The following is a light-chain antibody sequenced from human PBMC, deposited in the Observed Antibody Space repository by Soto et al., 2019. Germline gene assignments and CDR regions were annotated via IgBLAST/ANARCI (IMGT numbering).Light chain of an antibody. CDR1: QSVSSN. V-gene: IGKV3-15*01. J-gene: IGKJ1*01. Sequence: EIVMTQSPATLSVSPGERATLSCRASQSVSSNLAWYQQKPGQAPRVLIYGASTRATGIRARFSGSGSGTEFTLTISSLQSEDFAVYYCQQYNNWPRTFGQGTKVEIK. CDR2: GAS. CDR3: QQYNNWPRT.